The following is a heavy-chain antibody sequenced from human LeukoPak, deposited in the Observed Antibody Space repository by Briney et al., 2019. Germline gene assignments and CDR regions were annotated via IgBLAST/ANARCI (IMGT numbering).Heavy chain of an antibody. D-gene: IGHD3-10*01. CDR3: ARVINTRNWGVSGQFDY. CDR1: GGSISSYY. Sequence: HPSETLSLTCTVSGGSISSYYWNWLRQPAGKGLEWVGRIYTSGSTNYNPSLKSRVTMSVDTSKNQFSLKLSFVTAADTAVYYCARVINTRNWGVSGQFDYWGQGALVTVSS. CDR2: IYTSGST. J-gene: IGHJ4*02. V-gene: IGHV4-4*07.